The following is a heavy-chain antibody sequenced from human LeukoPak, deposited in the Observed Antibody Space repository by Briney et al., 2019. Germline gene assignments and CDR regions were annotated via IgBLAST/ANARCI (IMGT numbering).Heavy chain of an antibody. CDR1: GFIFSSYS. D-gene: IGHD3-22*01. CDR3: ARDFHVRNYDIGGYSY. V-gene: IGHV3-48*01. Sequence: GGSLRLSCATSGFIFSSYSMNWVRQAPGKGLEWVSYISSSSRTIYCADSAKGRFTISRDNAKNSLYLQMNSLRAEDTAVYYCARDFHVRNYDIGGYSYWGQGTLVTVSS. J-gene: IGHJ4*02. CDR2: ISSSSRTI.